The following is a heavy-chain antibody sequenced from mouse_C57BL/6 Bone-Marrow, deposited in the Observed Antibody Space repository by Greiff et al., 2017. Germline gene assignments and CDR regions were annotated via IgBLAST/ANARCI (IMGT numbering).Heavy chain of an antibody. D-gene: IGHD2-3*01. CDR3: ARPGLLRYFDV. Sequence: EVQLQQSGPELVKPGASVKISCKASGYTFTDYYMTWVKQSHGKSLEWIGDINPNNGGTSYNQKFKGKATLTVDKSSSTAYMELRSLTSEDSAVYYCARPGLLRYFDVWGTGTTVTVSS. CDR2: INPNNGGT. J-gene: IGHJ1*03. V-gene: IGHV1-26*01. CDR1: GYTFTDYY.